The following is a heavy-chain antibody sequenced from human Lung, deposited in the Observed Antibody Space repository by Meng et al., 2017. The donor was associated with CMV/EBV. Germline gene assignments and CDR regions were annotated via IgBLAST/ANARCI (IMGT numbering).Heavy chain of an antibody. CDR2: INPASGTT. V-gene: IGHV1-2*02. Sequence: ASVKETCNASGYYFTGYFVNWLRQAPGQGLEWMGWINPASGTTDYAPNFRGRVTMARENSINTAYMELSRLRSDDTAVYYCARSRPGRHYYYGKDVWGQGTTVTVSS. J-gene: IGHJ6*02. D-gene: IGHD1-14*01. CDR3: ARSRPGRHYYYGKDV. CDR1: GYYFTGYF.